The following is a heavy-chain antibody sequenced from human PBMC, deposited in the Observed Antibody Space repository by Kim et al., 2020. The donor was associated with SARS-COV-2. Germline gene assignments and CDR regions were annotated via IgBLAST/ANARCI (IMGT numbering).Heavy chain of an antibody. V-gene: IGHV3-7*01. Sequence: GGSLRLSCAASGFTFSRHWMSWVRQAPGKGLEWLANINQDGSDIHCVDSVKGRFTISRDNAKSSVYLQMNSLRAEDTAVYYCAAEYSSGWSLEFDDWGQGTLVAVSS. CDR3: AAEYSSGWSLEFDD. CDR1: GFTFSRHW. D-gene: IGHD6-19*01. CDR2: INQDGSDI. J-gene: IGHJ4*02.